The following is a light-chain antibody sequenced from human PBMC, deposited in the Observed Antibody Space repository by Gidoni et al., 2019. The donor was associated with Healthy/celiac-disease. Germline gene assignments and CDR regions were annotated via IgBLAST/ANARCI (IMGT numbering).Light chain of an antibody. CDR1: QSVSGY. J-gene: IGKJ5*01. V-gene: IGKV3-11*01. Sequence: ELVLTPSPPTRSLSPGERATLSCRARQSVSGYLAWYQQKPGQAPRILIYEASNRATDIPPRFSGSVSGTDFTHTISSLEPEDFAVYNCKQRSNWPTSITFGQGTRLEIK. CDR3: KQRSNWPTSIT. CDR2: EAS.